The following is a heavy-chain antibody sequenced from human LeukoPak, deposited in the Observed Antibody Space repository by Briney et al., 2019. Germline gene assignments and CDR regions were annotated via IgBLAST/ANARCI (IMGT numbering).Heavy chain of an antibody. J-gene: IGHJ3*02. V-gene: IGHV3-30*18. Sequence: GRSLRLSCAASGITFSSYGMHWVRQAPGKGLEWVAVISYDGSNKYYADSVKGRFTISRDNSKNTLYLQMNSLRGEDTAVYYCAKGSSRYISSWNALGLRRTKDAFDIWGQGTMVTVSS. CDR2: ISYDGSNK. CDR1: GITFSSYG. D-gene: IGHD6-13*01. CDR3: AKGSSRYISSWNALGLRRTKDAFDI.